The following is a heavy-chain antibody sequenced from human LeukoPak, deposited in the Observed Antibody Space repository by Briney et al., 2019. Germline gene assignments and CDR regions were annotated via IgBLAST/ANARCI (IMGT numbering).Heavy chain of an antibody. CDR3: AKDLDPLSGITSNPLVGPFPVLAY. J-gene: IGHJ4*02. D-gene: IGHD2-15*01. V-gene: IGHV3-23*01. CDR1: EFTFSSYA. Sequence: TGGSLRLSCAASEFTFSSYAMMWVRQAPGKGLECVSSISGSGDNTYYTDSVKGRFTISRDNAKNTLYLQMNSLRAEDTAVYFCAKDLDPLSGITSNPLVGPFPVLAYWGQGTLVTVSS. CDR2: ISGSGDNT.